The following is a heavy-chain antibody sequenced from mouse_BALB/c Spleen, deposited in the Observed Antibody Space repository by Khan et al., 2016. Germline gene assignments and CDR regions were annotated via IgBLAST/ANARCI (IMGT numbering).Heavy chain of an antibody. V-gene: IGHV1-54*01. D-gene: IGHD1-1*01. J-gene: IGHJ3*01. CDR1: VYAFTNCL. Sequence: QVQLQQSGAELVRPGTPVKVSCKASVYAFTNCLLEWVQQRPGQGLEWIGVINPGSGGTNYNERFKGKATLTADNSSSTGYMQLSSLASDESAVSFCAGQYGSRYVGFAYWGQGTLVTVSA. CDR2: INPGSGGT. CDR3: AGQYGSRYVGFAY.